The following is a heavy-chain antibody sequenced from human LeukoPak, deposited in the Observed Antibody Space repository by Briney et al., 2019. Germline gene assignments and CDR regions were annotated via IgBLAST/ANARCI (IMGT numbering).Heavy chain of an antibody. V-gene: IGHV3-23*01. J-gene: IGHJ4*02. CDR3: AKDPYRASSGLVDY. CDR1: GFTFSNYA. D-gene: IGHD5-12*01. CDR2: ISGSGGTT. Sequence: GGSLRLSCATSGFTFSNYAVSWVRQAPGKGLEWVSSISGSGGTTYYADSVKGRFTISRDNSKNTLYLQMNSLRAEDTAVCYCAKDPYRASSGLVDYWGQGTLVTVSS.